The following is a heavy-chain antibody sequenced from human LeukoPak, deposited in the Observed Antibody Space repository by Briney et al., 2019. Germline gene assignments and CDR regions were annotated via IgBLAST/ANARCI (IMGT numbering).Heavy chain of an antibody. CDR2: IYTSGST. V-gene: IGHV4-4*08. Sequence: SETLSLTCAVYGGSFSGYYWSWIRQPPGKGLEWIGRIYTSGSTNYNPSLKSRVTISVDTSKNQFSLKLSSVTAADTAVYYCARDPNTYYYDSSGYYTPRRAFDIWGQGTMVTVSS. J-gene: IGHJ3*02. CDR3: ARDPNTYYYDSSGYYTPRRAFDI. D-gene: IGHD3-22*01. CDR1: GGSFSGYY.